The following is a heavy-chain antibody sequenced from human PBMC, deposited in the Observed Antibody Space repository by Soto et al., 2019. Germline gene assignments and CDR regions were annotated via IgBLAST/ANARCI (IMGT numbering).Heavy chain of an antibody. Sequence: QVQLVQSGAEIKEPGSSVKVSCKTSGGTFSSSAISWLRQAPGQGLEWMGGIIPLFRTPDYAQKFQGRVTXAXDXXTSTAYMELRSLRSEDTAVYYCARDNDRLQLGGNYYYILDVWGQGTTITVSS. CDR1: GGTFSSSA. CDR3: ARDNDRLQLGGNYYYILDV. J-gene: IGHJ6*02. V-gene: IGHV1-69*05. D-gene: IGHD4-4*01. CDR2: IIPLFRTP.